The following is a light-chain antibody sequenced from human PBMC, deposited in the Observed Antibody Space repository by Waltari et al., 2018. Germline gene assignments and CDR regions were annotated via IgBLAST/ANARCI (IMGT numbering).Light chain of an antibody. J-gene: IGKJ3*01. Sequence: EIVMTQSPATLSVSPGERATLSCRASQSISSQLAWYQQKPGQAPRLLIYCASTRATGIPARFSGSGSGTEFTLTISSLQSEDFAVYFCQQYHESPPITFGPGTKVDIK. CDR2: CAS. CDR3: QQYHESPPIT. V-gene: IGKV3-15*01. CDR1: QSISSQ.